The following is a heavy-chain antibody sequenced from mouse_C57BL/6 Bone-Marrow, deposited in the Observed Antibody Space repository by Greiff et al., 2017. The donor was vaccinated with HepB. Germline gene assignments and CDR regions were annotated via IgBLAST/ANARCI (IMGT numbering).Heavy chain of an antibody. V-gene: IGHV14-2*01. D-gene: IGHD2-1*01. CDR1: GFNIKDYY. CDR3: GRGGNYWFAY. J-gene: IGHJ3*01. Sequence: VQLQQSGAELVKPGASVKLSCTASGFNIKDYYMHWVKQRTEQGLEWIGRIDPEDGETKYAPNFQGKATITADTSSNTAYLQLSSLTSEDTAVYYCGRGGNYWFAYWGQGTLVTVSA. CDR2: IDPEDGET.